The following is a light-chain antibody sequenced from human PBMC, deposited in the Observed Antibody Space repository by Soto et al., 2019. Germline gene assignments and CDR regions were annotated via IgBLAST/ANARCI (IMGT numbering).Light chain of an antibody. V-gene: IGLV2-14*01. CDR1: SSDVGPYNY. Sequence: QSALTQPASVSGSPGQSITISCTGTSSDVGPYNYVSWYQQHPGKAPKLMIYEASNRPSGVSNRFSGSKSGNTASLTISGLQAEDEADYYCSSYTSSSSDVFGTGTKVTVL. CDR2: EAS. CDR3: SSYTSSSSDV. J-gene: IGLJ1*01.